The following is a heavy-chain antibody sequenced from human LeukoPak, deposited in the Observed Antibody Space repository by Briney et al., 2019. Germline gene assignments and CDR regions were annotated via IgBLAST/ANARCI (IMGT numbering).Heavy chain of an antibody. V-gene: IGHV1-24*01. CDR3: ATGADV. CDR2: FDPEDGGT. CDR1: GYTLTTIS. J-gene: IGHJ6*04. Sequence: ASVKVSCKISGYTLTTISLHWVRQAPGKGLEWRVGFDPEDGGTIYSQKFHGRVTMTEDTSTDTAYMELSSLRSEDTAVYSCATGADVWGKGTTVTVSS. D-gene: IGHD1-26*01.